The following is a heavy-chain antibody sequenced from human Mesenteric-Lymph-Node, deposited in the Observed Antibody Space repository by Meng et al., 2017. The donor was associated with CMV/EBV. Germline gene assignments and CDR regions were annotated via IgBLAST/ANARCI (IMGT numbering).Heavy chain of an antibody. CDR3: ARLRRFPQGYYFDY. CDR1: GFTFSDYY. V-gene: IGHV3-11*04. Sequence: GGSLRLSCAASGFTFSDYYMSWIRQAPGKGLEWVSHISSSGSTIYYADSVKGRFTISRDNAKNSLYLQMNSLRAEDTAVYYCARLRRFPQGYYFDYWGQGTLVTVSS. CDR2: ISSSGSTI. J-gene: IGHJ4*02. D-gene: IGHD3-3*01.